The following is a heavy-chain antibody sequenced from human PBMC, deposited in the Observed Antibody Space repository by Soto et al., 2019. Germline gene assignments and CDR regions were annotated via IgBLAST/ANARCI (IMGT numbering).Heavy chain of an antibody. CDR3: ARHVDNWGSRADWFDP. V-gene: IGHV4-39*01. J-gene: IGHJ5*02. CDR2: IYYSGST. D-gene: IGHD7-27*01. CDR1: GGSISSSSYY. Sequence: SETLSLTCTVSGGSISSSSYYWGWIRQPPGKGLEWIGSIYYSGSTYYNPSLKSRVTISVDTSKNQFSLKLSSVTAADTAVYYCARHVDNWGSRADWFDPWGQGTLVTVSS.